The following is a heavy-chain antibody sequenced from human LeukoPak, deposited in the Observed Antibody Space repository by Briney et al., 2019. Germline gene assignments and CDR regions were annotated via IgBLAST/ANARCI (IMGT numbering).Heavy chain of an antibody. D-gene: IGHD3-10*01. Sequence: PSETLSPTCAVYGGSFSGYYWSWIRQPPGKGLEWIGEINHSRRTNSNASLKSRVTISVDTSKNQFSLKLSSVTAADTAVYYCARGPQLLWFGELFRTLNCFDPWGQGTLVTVSS. CDR1: GGSFSGYY. J-gene: IGHJ5*02. CDR3: ARGPQLLWFGELFRTLNCFDP. V-gene: IGHV4-34*01. CDR2: INHSRRT.